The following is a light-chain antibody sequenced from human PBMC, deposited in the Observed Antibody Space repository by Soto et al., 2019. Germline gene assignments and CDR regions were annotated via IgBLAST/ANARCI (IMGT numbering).Light chain of an antibody. Sequence: DIQMTQSPSSLAASVGDRVTITCRASQGIGNGLSWFQQKPGKAPKRLIYAASTLQSGIPSRFDGNGSATDFTLTIGSLQPAEFATYDWLRHHDRPTTFGRATRLEIK. CDR2: AAS. V-gene: IGKV1-17*01. CDR3: LRHHDRPTT. J-gene: IGKJ5*01. CDR1: QGIGNG.